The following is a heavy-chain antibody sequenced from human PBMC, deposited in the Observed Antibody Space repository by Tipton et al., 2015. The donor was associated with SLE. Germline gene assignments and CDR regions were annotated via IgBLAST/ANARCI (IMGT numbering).Heavy chain of an antibody. D-gene: IGHD4-11*01. CDR3: ARGRNDYSDYLGYYYYMDV. CDR1: GGSITSSSD. CDR2: IYYSGSS. J-gene: IGHJ6*03. Sequence: TLSLTCTVSGGSITSSSDWTWIRQPPGRGLEWIGYIYYSGSSNYNPSLRSRVTMSVDTSKTQFSLNLRSVTAADTAVYYCARGRNDYSDYLGYYYYMDVWGKGTTVTVSS. V-gene: IGHV4-59*01.